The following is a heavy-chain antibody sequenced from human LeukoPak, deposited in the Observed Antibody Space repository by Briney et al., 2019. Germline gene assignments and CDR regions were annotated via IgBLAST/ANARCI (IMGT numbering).Heavy chain of an antibody. Sequence: GASVKVSCKASGGTFSSYAISWVRQAPGQGLEWMGRIIPILGIANYAQKFQGRVTITADKSTSTAYMELSSLRSEDTAMYHCARDPAAGQYFDYWGQGTLVTVSS. CDR2: IIPILGIA. J-gene: IGHJ4*02. D-gene: IGHD2-15*01. V-gene: IGHV1-69*04. CDR1: GGTFSSYA. CDR3: ARDPAAGQYFDY.